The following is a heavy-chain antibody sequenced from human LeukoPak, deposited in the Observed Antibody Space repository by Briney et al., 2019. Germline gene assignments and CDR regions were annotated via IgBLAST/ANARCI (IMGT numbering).Heavy chain of an antibody. J-gene: IGHJ4*02. CDR2: IGGSTGTT. CDR3: TKSSGSGSYLLPFDY. D-gene: IGHD3-10*01. V-gene: IGHV3-23*01. Sequence: GGSLRLSCAASGFTFSDYYMTWVRQAPGKGLQWVSAIGGSTGTTYYADSVKGRFTISRDISKNTLYLQMRSLRADDTAVYWCTKSSGSGSYLLPFDYWGQGTLVTVST. CDR1: GFTFSDYY.